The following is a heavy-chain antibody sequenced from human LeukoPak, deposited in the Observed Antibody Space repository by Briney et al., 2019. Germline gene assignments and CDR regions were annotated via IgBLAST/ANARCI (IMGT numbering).Heavy chain of an antibody. CDR1: GFTFSSYA. Sequence: GGSLRLSCAASGFTFSSYAMSWVRQAPGKGLELVAVISYDESNKYYADSVKGRFTISTVNSKNTLYLQMNSLRAEDTAVYYCAKATLIAAAGRIHWGQGTLVTVSS. CDR3: AKATLIAAAGRIH. CDR2: ISYDESNK. V-gene: IGHV3-30*04. J-gene: IGHJ4*02. D-gene: IGHD6-13*01.